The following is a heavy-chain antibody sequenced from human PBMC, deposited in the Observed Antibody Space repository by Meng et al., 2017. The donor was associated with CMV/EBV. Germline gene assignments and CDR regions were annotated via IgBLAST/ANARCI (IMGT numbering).Heavy chain of an antibody. D-gene: IGHD3-22*01. J-gene: IGHJ4*02. CDR2: IYSSGST. CDR3: ARTTMIVVAPDY. Sequence: VSGGSISSSSYYWGWIRQPPGKGLEWIGSIYSSGSTYYNPSLKSRVTISVDTSKNQFSLKLSSVTAADTAVYYCARTTMIVVAPDYWGQGTLVTVSS. V-gene: IGHV4-39*01. CDR1: GGSISSSSYY.